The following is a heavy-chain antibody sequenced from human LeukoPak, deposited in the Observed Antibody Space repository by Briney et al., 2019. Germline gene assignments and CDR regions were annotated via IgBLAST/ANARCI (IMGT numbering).Heavy chain of an antibody. V-gene: IGHV3-30-3*01. D-gene: IGHD2-15*01. Sequence: GGSLRLSCAASGFTFSSYAMPWVRQVPGKGLKWVAVISYDGSNKYYADSVKGRFTISRANSKNTLYLQMNSLRAEDTAVYDCARDSFLYCSGGSCYSGYFDYWGQGTLVTVSS. CDR1: GFTFSSYA. CDR2: ISYDGSNK. CDR3: ARDSFLYCSGGSCYSGYFDY. J-gene: IGHJ4*02.